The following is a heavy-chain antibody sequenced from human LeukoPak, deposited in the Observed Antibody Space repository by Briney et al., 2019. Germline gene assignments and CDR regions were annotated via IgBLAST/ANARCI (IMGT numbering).Heavy chain of an antibody. CDR3: ARGKIVGATHFDY. J-gene: IGHJ4*02. CDR2: ISGSGGST. V-gene: IGHV3-23*01. CDR1: GFTFSSYA. D-gene: IGHD1-26*01. Sequence: GGSLRLSCAASGFTFSSYAMSWVRQAPGKGLEWVSAISGSGGSTYYADSVKGRFTISRDKSKNTLYLQMNSLRAEDTAVYYCARGKIVGATHFDYWGQGTLVTVSS.